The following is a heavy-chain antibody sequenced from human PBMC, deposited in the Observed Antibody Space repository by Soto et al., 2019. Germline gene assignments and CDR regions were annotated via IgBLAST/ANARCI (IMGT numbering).Heavy chain of an antibody. CDR1: GFTFDDYA. V-gene: IGHV3-9*01. CDR2: INWSSGSK. CDR3: VKARGYYESSGYYDY. J-gene: IGHJ4*02. D-gene: IGHD3-22*01. Sequence: GGSLRLSCVASGFTFDDYAMHWVRQAPGKGLEWVSGINWSSGSKGYADSVQGRFTVSRDNAKNSLYLQMNSLRVEDTALYYCVKARGYYESSGYYDYWGQGAQVTVS.